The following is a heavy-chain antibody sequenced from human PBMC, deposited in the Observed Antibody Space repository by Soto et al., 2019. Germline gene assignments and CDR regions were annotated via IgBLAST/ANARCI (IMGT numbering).Heavy chain of an antibody. J-gene: IGHJ4*02. Sequence: EVPLVESGGGLVQPGGSLRLSCVVSGFSVSSNYMSWVRQAPGKGLDWVSVLYSDGSTYYVDSVKGRFNISRHNSKNTLYLQMDSLRTEDTALYYCGRGGGPFMPSVAKAFDHWGQGTLVTRSS. D-gene: IGHD5-12*01. CDR1: GFSVSSNY. CDR2: LYSDGST. V-gene: IGHV3-53*04. CDR3: GRGGGPFMPSVAKAFDH.